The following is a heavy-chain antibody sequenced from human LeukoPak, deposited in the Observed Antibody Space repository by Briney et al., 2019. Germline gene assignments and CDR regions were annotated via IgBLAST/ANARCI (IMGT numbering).Heavy chain of an antibody. CDR1: GFTFSSYD. CDR3: ARGRYTSSPYFDY. V-gene: IGHV3-33*01. Sequence: GGSLRLSCAASGFTFSSYDLHWVRQAPGKGLEWVAVIWCDGSNEYYADSVKGRFTISRDNSKNTLYLQMNSLRADDTAVYYCARGRYTSSPYFDYWGQGALVTVSS. CDR2: IWCDGSNE. J-gene: IGHJ4*02. D-gene: IGHD6-6*01.